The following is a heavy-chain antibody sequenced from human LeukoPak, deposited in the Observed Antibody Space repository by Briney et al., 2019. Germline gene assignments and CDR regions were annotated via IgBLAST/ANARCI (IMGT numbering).Heavy chain of an antibody. Sequence: PGGSLRLSCAASGFTFSSYSMNWVRQAPGKGLEWVSSISSSSSYIYYADSVKGRFTISRDNAKNSLYLQMNSLRAEDTAVYYCAGNVLRFLEWPPRAFDYWGQGTLVTVSS. D-gene: IGHD3-3*01. CDR3: AGNVLRFLEWPPRAFDY. V-gene: IGHV3-21*04. CDR1: GFTFSSYS. CDR2: ISSSSSYI. J-gene: IGHJ4*02.